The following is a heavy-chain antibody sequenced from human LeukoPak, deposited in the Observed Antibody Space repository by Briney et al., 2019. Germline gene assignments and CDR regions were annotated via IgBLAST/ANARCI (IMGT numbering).Heavy chain of an antibody. J-gene: IGHJ3*02. CDR2: ISSSSSYI. Sequence: PGGSLRLSCAASGFTFSSYSMNWVRQAPGKGLEGVSSISSSSSYIYYAASVKGRLTISRDNAKNSLYLQMTRLSAEHTPVYSCANEYCSSTSCSRAFDIWGQGTMVTVSS. CDR3: ANEYCSSTSCSRAFDI. V-gene: IGHV3-21*01. D-gene: IGHD2-2*01. CDR1: GFTFSSYS.